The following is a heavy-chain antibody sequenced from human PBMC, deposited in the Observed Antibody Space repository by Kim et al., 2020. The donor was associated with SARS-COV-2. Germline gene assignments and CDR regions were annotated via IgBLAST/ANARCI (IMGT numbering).Heavy chain of an antibody. J-gene: IGHJ6*02. Sequence: GGSLRLSCAASGFTFSSYAMSWVRQAPGKGLEWVSAISGSGGSTYYADSVKGRFTISRDNSKNTLYLQMNSLRAEDTAIYYCAKDFSGDSSTDYYYYGMDVWGQGTTVTVSS. CDR2: ISGSGGST. V-gene: IGHV3-23*01. CDR3: AKDFSGDSSTDYYYYGMDV. D-gene: IGHD6-13*01. CDR1: GFTFSSYA.